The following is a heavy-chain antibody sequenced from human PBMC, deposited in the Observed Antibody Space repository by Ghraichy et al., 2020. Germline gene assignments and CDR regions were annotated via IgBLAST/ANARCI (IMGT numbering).Heavy chain of an antibody. CDR2: ISSSSSYI. J-gene: IGHJ6*02. CDR1: GFTFSSYS. D-gene: IGHD2-15*01. V-gene: IGHV3-21*01. Sequence: GSLRLSCAASGFTFSSYSMNWVRQAPGKGLEWVSSISSSSSYIYYADSVKGRFTISRDNAKNSLYLQMNSLRAEDTAVYYCARESELLGSMDVWGQGTTVTVSS. CDR3: ARESELLGSMDV.